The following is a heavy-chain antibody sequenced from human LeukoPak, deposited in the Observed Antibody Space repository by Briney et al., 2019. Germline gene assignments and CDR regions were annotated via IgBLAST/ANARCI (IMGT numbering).Heavy chain of an antibody. D-gene: IGHD2-15*01. CDR3: ARGPISVVAALGIFDY. CDR2: ISSSSSYI. V-gene: IGHV3-21*06. Sequence: GGSLRLSCAASGFTFSSYSMNWVRQAPGKGLEWGSSISSSSSYIYYADSVKGRFTFSRDNAKNSLYLQMNSLRAEDTAMYYCARGPISVVAALGIFDYWGQGTLVTVSS. CDR1: GFTFSSYS. J-gene: IGHJ4*02.